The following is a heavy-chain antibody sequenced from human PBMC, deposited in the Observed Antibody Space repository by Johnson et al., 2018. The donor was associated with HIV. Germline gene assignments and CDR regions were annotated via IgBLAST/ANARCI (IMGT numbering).Heavy chain of an antibody. Sequence: QLVESGGGVVQPGGSLRLSCAASGFTFSDYYMSWIRQAPGKGLEWVSYISSSGSTIYYADSVKGRFTISRDNAKNSLYLQMNSLRAEDTAVYYCAKDMYSGSYRGDAFDIWGQGTMVIVSS. CDR2: ISSSGSTI. D-gene: IGHD1-26*01. CDR3: AKDMYSGSYRGDAFDI. J-gene: IGHJ3*02. V-gene: IGHV3-11*04. CDR1: GFTFSDYY.